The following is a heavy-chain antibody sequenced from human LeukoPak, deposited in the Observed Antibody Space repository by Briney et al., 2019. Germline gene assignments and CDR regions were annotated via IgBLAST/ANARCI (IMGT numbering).Heavy chain of an antibody. J-gene: IGHJ4*02. D-gene: IGHD1-7*01. V-gene: IGHV1-2*02. CDR3: ARDLNGSGTW. Sequence: ASVKVSCRASGYTFTGYYMHWVRQAPGQGLEWMGWINPNSGGTNYAQNFQGRVTLTRDTSISTVYMELNRLRSDDTAVYYCARDLNGSGTWWGQGTLVTVSS. CDR1: GYTFTGYY. CDR2: INPNSGGT.